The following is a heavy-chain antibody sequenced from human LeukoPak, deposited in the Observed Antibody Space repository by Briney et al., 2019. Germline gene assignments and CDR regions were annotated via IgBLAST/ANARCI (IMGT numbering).Heavy chain of an antibody. CDR1: GYTFTGYY. J-gene: IGHJ5*02. D-gene: IGHD2-2*01. CDR2: INPNSGGT. V-gene: IGHV1-2*02. CDR3: ARDRCSSTSCQNEFDP. Sequence: ASVKVSCKASGYTFTGYYMHWVRQAPGQGLEWMGWINPNSGGTNYAQKFQGRVTMTRDTSISTAYMELSRLRFDDTAVYYCARDRCSSTSCQNEFDPWGQGTLVTVSS.